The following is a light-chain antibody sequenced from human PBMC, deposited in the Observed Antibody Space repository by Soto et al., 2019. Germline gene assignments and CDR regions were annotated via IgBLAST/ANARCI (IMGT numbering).Light chain of an antibody. CDR1: QSVSSSY. Sequence: EMVLTQSPGTLSLSPWEIATLSFMARQSVSSSYLAWYQQQPGQAPRLLIYGASSRATGIPDRFSGSGSGTDFTLTINGLEAEDFAVYFRQQYGGMWTFGQGTKVDIK. V-gene: IGKV3-20*01. CDR3: QQYGGMWT. CDR2: GAS. J-gene: IGKJ1*01.